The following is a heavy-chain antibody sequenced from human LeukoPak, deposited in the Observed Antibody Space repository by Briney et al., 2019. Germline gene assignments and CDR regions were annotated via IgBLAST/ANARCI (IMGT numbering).Heavy chain of an antibody. D-gene: IGHD3-3*01. V-gene: IGHV3-30*18. CDR3: AKDSPKNYDFWSGYLNYYYYYGMDV. Sequence: GRSLRLSCAASGFTFSSYGMHWVRQAPGKGLEWVAVISYDGSNKYYADSVKGRFTISRDNSKNTLYLQTNSLRAEDTAVYYCAKDSPKNYDFWSGYLNYYYYYGMDVWGQGTTVTVSS. J-gene: IGHJ6*02. CDR2: ISYDGSNK. CDR1: GFTFSSYG.